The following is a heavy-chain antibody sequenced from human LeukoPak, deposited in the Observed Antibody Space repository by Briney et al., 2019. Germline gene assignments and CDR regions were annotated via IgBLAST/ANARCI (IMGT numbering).Heavy chain of an antibody. V-gene: IGHV1-18*01. CDR3: ARDAPDYDFWTGDHYYYYGMDV. CDR2: ISAYNGNT. Sequence: GASVKVSCKASGYTFTSYGISWVRQAPGQGLEWMGWISAYNGNTNYAQKLQGRVTMTTDTSTSTAYMELRSLRSDDTAVYYCARDAPDYDFWTGDHYYYYGMDVWGQGTTVTVSS. D-gene: IGHD3-3*01. J-gene: IGHJ6*02. CDR1: GYTFTSYG.